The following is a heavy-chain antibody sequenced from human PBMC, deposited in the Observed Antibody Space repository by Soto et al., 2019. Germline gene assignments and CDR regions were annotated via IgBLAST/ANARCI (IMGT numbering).Heavy chain of an antibody. D-gene: IGHD1-26*01. V-gene: IGHV1-69*06. CDR3: ASERSAQYFDF. CDR2: IIPTFGTP. CDR1: GGTFSSHG. Sequence: QVQLVQSGTVVQRRGSSVKVSCQASGGTFSSHGMAWVRQDPGQGLEWMGGIIPTFGTPTYAPKFQGRVTITPDKATNTAYMELSSLRSEDTGVYYCASERSAQYFDFWGQGTLITVSS. J-gene: IGHJ4*02.